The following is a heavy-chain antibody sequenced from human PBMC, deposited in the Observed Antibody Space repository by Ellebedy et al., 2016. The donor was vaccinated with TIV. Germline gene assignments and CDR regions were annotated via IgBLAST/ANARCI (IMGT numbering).Heavy chain of an antibody. CDR2: IENDGTDK. CDR3: ARDFRQWLAQGDALDV. D-gene: IGHD6-19*01. J-gene: IGHJ6*02. CDR1: GFTYDIFW. Sequence: GESLKISCEVYGFTYDIFWMSWVRQAPGKGLEWVANIENDGTDKYYVDSVKGRFTITRDNDKNLLYLQMSSLGVEDTAVYYCARDFRQWLAQGDALDVWGQGTTVTVSS. V-gene: IGHV3-7*01.